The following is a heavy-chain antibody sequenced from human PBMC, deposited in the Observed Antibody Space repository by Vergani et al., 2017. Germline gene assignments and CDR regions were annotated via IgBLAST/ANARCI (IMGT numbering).Heavy chain of an antibody. J-gene: IGHJ4*02. V-gene: IGHV3-23*01. Sequence: EVQLLESGGGLVQPGGSLRLSCAASGFTFNSYAMSWVRQAPGKGLEWVSAISGSGVSTYYADSVKGRFTISRDNSKNTLYLQMNSLRAEDTAVYYCAKAYSSGWYYFDYWGQGTLVTVSS. CDR2: ISGSGVST. CDR3: AKAYSSGWYYFDY. D-gene: IGHD6-19*01. CDR1: GFTFNSYA.